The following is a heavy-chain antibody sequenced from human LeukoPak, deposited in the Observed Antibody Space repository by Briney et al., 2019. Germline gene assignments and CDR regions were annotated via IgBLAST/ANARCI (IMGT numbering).Heavy chain of an antibody. D-gene: IGHD3-10*01. V-gene: IGHV4-59*12. Sequence: TSETLSLTCTVSGGSISSYYWSWIRQPPGEGLEWIGEIYHSGSTNYNPSLKSRVTISVDKSKNQFSLKLSSVTAADTAVYYCARDKVGSGSYALVYWGQGTLVTVSS. CDR2: IYHSGST. CDR1: GGSISSYY. CDR3: ARDKVGSGSYALVY. J-gene: IGHJ4*02.